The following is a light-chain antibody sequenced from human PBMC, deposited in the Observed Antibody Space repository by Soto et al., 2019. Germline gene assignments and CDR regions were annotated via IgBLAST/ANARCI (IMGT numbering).Light chain of an antibody. V-gene: IGLV2-14*01. CDR3: SSYTSSSTLDV. CDR2: EVS. Sequence: LTQPASVSGFPGQSITISCTGTSSDVGGYNYVSWYQQHPGRAPKLMIYEVSNRPSGFSNRFSGSKSGNTASLTISGLQAEDEADYYCSSYTSSSTLDVFGAGTKVTVL. J-gene: IGLJ1*01. CDR1: SSDVGGYNY.